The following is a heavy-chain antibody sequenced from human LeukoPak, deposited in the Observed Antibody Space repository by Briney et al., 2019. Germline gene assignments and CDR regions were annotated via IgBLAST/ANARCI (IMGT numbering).Heavy chain of an antibody. D-gene: IGHD6-6*01. CDR2: ISGSGGST. J-gene: IGHJ6*03. V-gene: IGHV3-23*01. Sequence: GGSLRLSCAASGFTFSSYAMSWVRQAPGKGLEWVPAISGSGGSTYYADSVKGRFTISRDNSKNTLYLQMNSLRAEDTAVYYCAKDGDSSSSGYYYFYMDVWGKGTTVTVSS. CDR1: GFTFSSYA. CDR3: AKDGDSSSSGYYYFYMDV.